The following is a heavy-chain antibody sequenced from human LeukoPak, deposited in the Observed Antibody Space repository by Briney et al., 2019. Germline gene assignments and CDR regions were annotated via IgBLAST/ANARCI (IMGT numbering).Heavy chain of an antibody. Sequence: PSETLSLTCAVYGGSFSGYYWSWIRQPPGKGLEWIGEINHSGSTNYNPSLKSRVTISVDTSKNQFSLKLSSVTAADTAVYYCASVEIAAAGNGAFDIWGQGTMVTVSS. CDR3: ASVEIAAAGNGAFDI. CDR2: INHSGST. V-gene: IGHV4-34*01. J-gene: IGHJ3*02. CDR1: GGSFSGYY. D-gene: IGHD6-13*01.